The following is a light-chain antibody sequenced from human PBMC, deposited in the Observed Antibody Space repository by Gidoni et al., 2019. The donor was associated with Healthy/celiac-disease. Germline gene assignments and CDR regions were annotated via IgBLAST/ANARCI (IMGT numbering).Light chain of an antibody. CDR2: DAS. Sequence: DIVLTQSPATLSLSPGERATLSCRASQSVSSYLAWYQQNPGQAPSLLIYDASNRATGIPARFSGSGSGTDFTLTISSLEPEEFAVYYCQQRSNWPPLITFGQGTRLEIK. CDR3: QQRSNWPPLIT. CDR1: QSVSSY. J-gene: IGKJ5*01. V-gene: IGKV3-11*01.